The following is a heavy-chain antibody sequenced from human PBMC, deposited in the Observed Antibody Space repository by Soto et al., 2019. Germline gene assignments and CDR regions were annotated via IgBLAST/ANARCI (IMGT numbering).Heavy chain of an antibody. D-gene: IGHD6-13*01. CDR3: ARRYSSAFDI. CDR2: IYYSGST. CDR1: GGSISSYY. V-gene: IGHV4-59*08. J-gene: IGHJ3*02. Sequence: SETLSLTCTVSGGSISSYYWSWIRQPPGKGLEWIGYIYYSGSTSCNPSLKSRVTISVDTSKNQFSLKLSSVTAADTAVYYCARRYSSAFDIWGQGTMVTVSS.